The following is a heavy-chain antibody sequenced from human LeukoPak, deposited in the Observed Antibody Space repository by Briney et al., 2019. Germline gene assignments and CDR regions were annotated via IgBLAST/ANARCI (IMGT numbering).Heavy chain of an antibody. J-gene: IGHJ3*01. CDR1: GFSFSIYW. D-gene: IGHD1/OR15-1a*01. CDR2: ITSDGSTT. Sequence: GGSLRLSCYASGFSFSIYWMHWVRQAPGKGLVWVSRITSDGSTTNYADSVEGRFTISRDNAKNTLFLQMNSLRAEDTAVYYCARGWEQQGVGAFHVWGQGTMVTVSS. CDR3: ARGWEQQGVGAFHV. V-gene: IGHV3-74*01.